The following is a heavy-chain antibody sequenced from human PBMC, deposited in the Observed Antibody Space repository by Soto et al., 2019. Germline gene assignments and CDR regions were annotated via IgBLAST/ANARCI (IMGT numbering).Heavy chain of an antibody. J-gene: IGHJ3*02. D-gene: IGHD3-22*01. CDR2: SYPGESDT. V-gene: IGHV5-51*01. CDR1: GYSFTSYW. CDR3: ARPITLFDSSGDPKPFDI. Sequence: GESLKISCKGSGYSFTSYWLGWVRQMPGKGLDWVGLSYPGESDTRYSPSFQGQVTISADKSISTAYLQWSSLKASDTAMYYCARPITLFDSSGDPKPFDIRGQGSIVIGSS.